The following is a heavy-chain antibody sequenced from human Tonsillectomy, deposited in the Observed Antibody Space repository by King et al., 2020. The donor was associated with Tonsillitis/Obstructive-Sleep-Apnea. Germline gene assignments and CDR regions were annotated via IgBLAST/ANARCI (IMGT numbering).Heavy chain of an antibody. CDR2: ISAFNGNT. Sequence: VQLVESGTEVKKSGASVKVSCKASGYTFSSYGITWVRQAPGQGLEWVGWISAFNGNTNYAQKLQGRGTMTTDTSTRTAYMELRSLRSDDTAVYYCARAVVPGGTWFDPWGQGTLVTVSS. J-gene: IGHJ5*02. CDR1: GYTFSSYG. V-gene: IGHV1-18*01. D-gene: IGHD1-26*01. CDR3: ARAVVPGGTWFDP.